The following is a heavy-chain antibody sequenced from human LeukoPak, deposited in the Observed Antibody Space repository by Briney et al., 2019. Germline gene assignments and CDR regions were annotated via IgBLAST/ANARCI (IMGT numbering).Heavy chain of an antibody. CDR3: AREVAHLYGSGSPIDY. V-gene: IGHV1-8*01. Sequence: ASVKVSCKASGYTFTSYDINWVRQATGQGLEWMGWMNPNSGNTGYAQKFQGRVTMTRDTSTSTVYMELSSLRSEDTAVYYCAREVAHLYGSGSPIDYWGQGTLVTVSS. J-gene: IGHJ4*02. CDR1: GYTFTSYD. CDR2: MNPNSGNT. D-gene: IGHD3-10*01.